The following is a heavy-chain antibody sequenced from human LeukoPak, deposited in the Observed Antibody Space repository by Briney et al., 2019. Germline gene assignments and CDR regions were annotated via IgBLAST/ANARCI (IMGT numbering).Heavy chain of an antibody. D-gene: IGHD6-19*01. CDR2: INSDGSGT. J-gene: IGHJ4*02. CDR3: ARGINSGWYSQGIDY. Sequence: GGSLRLSCEASGFTLNTYWMYWVRQAPGKGLLWVSRINSDGSGTTYADSVKGRFSISRDNAKNTLFLHMNSLRAEDTGVYYCARGINSGWYSQGIDYWGQGTLVTVYS. CDR1: GFTLNTYW. V-gene: IGHV3-74*01.